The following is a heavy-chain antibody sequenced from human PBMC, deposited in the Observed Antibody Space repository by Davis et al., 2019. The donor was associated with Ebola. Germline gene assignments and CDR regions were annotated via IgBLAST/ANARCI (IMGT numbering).Heavy chain of an antibody. V-gene: IGHV4-59*01. Sequence: SETLSLTCTVSGGSISSYYWSWIRQPPGKGLEWIGYIYYSGSTNYNPSLKSRVTISVDTSKNQFSLKLSSVTAADTAVYYCARRRSYFDYWGQGTLVNVSS. J-gene: IGHJ4*02. CDR1: GGSISSYY. CDR2: IYYSGST. CDR3: ARRRSYFDY.